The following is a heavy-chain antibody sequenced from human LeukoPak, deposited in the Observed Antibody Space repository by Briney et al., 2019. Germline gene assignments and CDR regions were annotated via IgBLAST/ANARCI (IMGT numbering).Heavy chain of an antibody. J-gene: IGHJ5*02. CDR1: GGSFSGYY. Sequence: PSETLSLTCAVYGGSFSGYYWSWIRQPLGKGLEWIGEINHSGSTNYNPSLKSRVTISVDTSKNQFSLKLTSVTAADTAVYNCARGPLRSGYYRPSWFDPWGQGTLVTVSS. CDR2: INHSGST. V-gene: IGHV4-34*01. CDR3: ARGPLRSGYYRPSWFDP. D-gene: IGHD3-3*01.